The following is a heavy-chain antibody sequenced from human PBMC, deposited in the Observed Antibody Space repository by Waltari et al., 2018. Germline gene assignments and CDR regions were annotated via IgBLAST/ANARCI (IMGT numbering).Heavy chain of an antibody. Sequence: QVQLVESGGGVVQPGRSLRLSCAASGFTFSSYAMHWVRQAPGKGLEWVAVISYDGSNKYYADSVKGRFTISRDNSKNTLYLQMNSLRVEDTAVYYCARDCVVRGVISPFDYWGQGTLVTVSS. CDR1: GFTFSSYA. V-gene: IGHV3-30*01. CDR2: ISYDGSNK. J-gene: IGHJ4*02. D-gene: IGHD3-10*01. CDR3: ARDCVVRGVISPFDY.